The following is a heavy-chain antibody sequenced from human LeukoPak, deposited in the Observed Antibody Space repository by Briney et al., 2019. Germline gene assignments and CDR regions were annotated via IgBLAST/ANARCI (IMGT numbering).Heavy chain of an antibody. Sequence: SETLSLTCTVSGGSISSSSYYWGRIRQPPGKGLEWIGYIYYSGSTNYNPSLKSRVTISVDTSKTQFSLKLSSVTAADTAVYYCAQTSYYYGSGSYLFDYWGQGTLVTVSS. J-gene: IGHJ4*02. CDR2: IYYSGST. V-gene: IGHV4-61*05. CDR1: GGSISSSSYY. D-gene: IGHD3-10*01. CDR3: AQTSYYYGSGSYLFDY.